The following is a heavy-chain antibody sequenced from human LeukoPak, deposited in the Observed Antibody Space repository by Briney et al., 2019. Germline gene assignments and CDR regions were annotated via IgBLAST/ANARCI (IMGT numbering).Heavy chain of an antibody. CDR3: AKGCCGTGGGYFDY. J-gene: IGHJ4*02. D-gene: IGHD7-27*01. Sequence: GGSLRLSCAASGFTFSSYAMSWVRQAPGKGLEWVSAISGSGGSTYYADSVKGRFTISRDNSKNTLYLQMTSLRAEDAAVYYCAKGCCGTGGGYFDYWGQGTLVTVSS. V-gene: IGHV3-23*01. CDR2: ISGSGGST. CDR1: GFTFSSYA.